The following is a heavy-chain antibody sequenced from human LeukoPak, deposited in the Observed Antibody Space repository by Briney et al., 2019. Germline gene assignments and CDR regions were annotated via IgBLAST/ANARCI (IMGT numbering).Heavy chain of an antibody. J-gene: IGHJ3*02. CDR2: INSDGSST. D-gene: IGHD2-21*02. CDR1: GFTLSIYW. Sequence: GGPLRLSCGASGFTLSIYWMHWVRQAPGKGLVWVSRINSDGSSTNYADSVKGRFTISRDNAKNTLYLQMNSLGAEDTAVYYCARDLGMTSMDIWGQGTMVTVSS. V-gene: IGHV3-74*01. CDR3: ARDLGMTSMDI.